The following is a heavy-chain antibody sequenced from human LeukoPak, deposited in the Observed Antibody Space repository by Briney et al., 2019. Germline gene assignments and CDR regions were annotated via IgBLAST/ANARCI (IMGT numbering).Heavy chain of an antibody. CDR1: GFTFSTYE. D-gene: IGHD5-24*01. CDR3: ARDLGYLDGYHQAFED. V-gene: IGHV3-48*03. J-gene: IGHJ4*02. CDR2: ISSSGTTI. Sequence: PGGSLRLSCAVSGFTFSTYEMNWVRQAPGKGLEWVSYISSSGTTIHYADSVKGRFTISRDNAKNSLHLQMNSLRAEDTAVYYCARDLGYLDGYHQAFEDWGQGTLVTVSS.